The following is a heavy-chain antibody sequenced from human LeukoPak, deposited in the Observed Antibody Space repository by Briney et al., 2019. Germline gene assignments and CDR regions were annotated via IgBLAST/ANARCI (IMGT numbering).Heavy chain of an antibody. D-gene: IGHD4-17*01. CDR3: AREGPLRLPYFDP. CDR2: INPNIGGT. V-gene: IGHV1-2*02. J-gene: IGHJ5*02. Sequence: GASVKVSCKASGYTFTDYYMHWVRQAPGQGLEWMGWINPNIGGTNYAQKFQGRVTMTRDTSISTAYMELSSLRSDDTAVYYCAREGPLRLPYFDPWGQGTLVTVSS. CDR1: GYTFTDYY.